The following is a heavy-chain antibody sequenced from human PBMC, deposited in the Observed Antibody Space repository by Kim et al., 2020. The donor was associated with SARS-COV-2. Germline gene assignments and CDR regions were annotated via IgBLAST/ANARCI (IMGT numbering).Heavy chain of an antibody. CDR3: AKHWGSGSFMNYGMDV. J-gene: IGHJ6*01. V-gene: IGHV3-9*01. Sequence: GGSLILSCAASGFTFDDYAMHWVRQAPGKGLEWVSGISWNSGSIGYAYSVKGRFTISRDNAKNSLYLQMNSLRAEDTALYYCAKHWGSGSFMNYGMDVWG. CDR1: GFTFDDYA. D-gene: IGHD3-10*01. CDR2: ISWNSGSI.